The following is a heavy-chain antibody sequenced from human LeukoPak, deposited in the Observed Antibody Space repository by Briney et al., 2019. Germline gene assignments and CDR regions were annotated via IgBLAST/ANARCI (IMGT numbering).Heavy chain of an antibody. CDR2: IYTSGST. CDR1: GGSISSYY. V-gene: IGHV4-4*07. D-gene: IGHD6-13*01. Sequence: SETLSLTCTVSGGSISSYYWSWIRQPAGKGLEWIGRIYTSGSTNYNPSLRSRVTMSVDTSKNQFSLKLSSVTAADTAVYYCARSIAAAGDFDYWGQGTLVTVSS. CDR3: ARSIAAAGDFDY. J-gene: IGHJ4*02.